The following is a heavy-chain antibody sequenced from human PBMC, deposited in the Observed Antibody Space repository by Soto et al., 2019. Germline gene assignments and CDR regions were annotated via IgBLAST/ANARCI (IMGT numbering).Heavy chain of an antibody. CDR1: GFTVSSNY. J-gene: IGHJ1*01. CDR3: ARDVYDSSGYYLEYFQH. Sequence: GGSLRLSCAASGFTVSSNYMSWVRQAPGKGLEWVSVIYSGGSTYYADSVKGRFTISRDNSKNTLYLQMNSLRAEDTAVYYCARDVYDSSGYYLEYFQHWGQGTLVPSPQ. V-gene: IGHV3-66*01. CDR2: IYSGGST. D-gene: IGHD3-22*01.